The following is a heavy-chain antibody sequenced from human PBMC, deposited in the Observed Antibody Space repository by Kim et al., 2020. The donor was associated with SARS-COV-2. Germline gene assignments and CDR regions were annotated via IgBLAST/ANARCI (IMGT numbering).Heavy chain of an antibody. V-gene: IGHV4-34*01. CDR3: ARGLGTIFHDY. J-gene: IGHJ4*02. Sequence: SETLSLTCAVYGGSFSGYYWSWIRQPPGKGLEWIGEINHSGSTNYNPSLKSRVTISVDTSKNQFSLKLSSVTAADTAVYYCARGLGTIFHDYWGQGTLVTVSS. CDR2: INHSGST. CDR1: GGSFSGYY. D-gene: IGHD3-9*01.